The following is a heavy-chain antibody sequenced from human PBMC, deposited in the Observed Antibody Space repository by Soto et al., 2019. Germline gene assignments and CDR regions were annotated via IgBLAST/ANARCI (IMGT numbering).Heavy chain of an antibody. V-gene: IGHV4-30-4*01. CDR2: IYYSGST. CDR3: ARIVGCSGGSCYFGVNY. CDR1: GGSISSGDYY. Sequence: SETLSLTCTVSGGSISSGDYYWSWIRQPPGKGLEWIGYIYYSGSTYYNPSLKSRVTISVDTSKNQFSLKLSSVTAADTAVYYCARIVGCSGGSCYFGVNYWGQGTLVTVSS. D-gene: IGHD2-15*01. J-gene: IGHJ4*02.